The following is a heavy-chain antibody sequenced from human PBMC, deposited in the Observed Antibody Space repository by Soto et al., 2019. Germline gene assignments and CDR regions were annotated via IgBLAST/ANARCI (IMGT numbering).Heavy chain of an antibody. D-gene: IGHD5-12*01. CDR2: VNPVGST. CDR1: CGSFSDYY. V-gene: IGHV4-34*01. CDR3: ANGHGGTDYYSYGMYV. Sequence: PSETLSLTCAVYCGSFSDYYWSWIRQPPGKGLEWIGEVNPVGSTYYNPSLKSRVTISVDTSSQFSLKLSSVTAADTAVYYCANGHGGTDYYSYGMYVWGQGPTVTSP. J-gene: IGHJ6*02.